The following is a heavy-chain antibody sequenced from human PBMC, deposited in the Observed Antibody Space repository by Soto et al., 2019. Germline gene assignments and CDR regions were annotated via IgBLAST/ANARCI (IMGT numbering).Heavy chain of an antibody. V-gene: IGHV4-30-4*01. Sequence: SETLSLTCTVSGGSMSRGDYYWSWIRQPPGKGLEWIGFIYHTGSTYYSPSLKSRVAISVDTSKNQFSLKLTSVTAADTAVYYCARPYCTGGSCRYAFDSWGQGTLVTVSS. CDR3: ARPYCTGGSCRYAFDS. CDR1: GGSMSRGDYY. D-gene: IGHD2-15*01. CDR2: IYHTGST. J-gene: IGHJ4*02.